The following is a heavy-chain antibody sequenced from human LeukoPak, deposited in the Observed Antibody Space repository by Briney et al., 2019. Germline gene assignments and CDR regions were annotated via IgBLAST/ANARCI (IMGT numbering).Heavy chain of an antibody. J-gene: IGHJ4*02. V-gene: IGHV1-69*05. CDR1: GGTFSSYA. Sequence: SVKVSCKASGGTFSSYAISWVRQAPGQGLEWMGGIIPIFGTANYAQKFQGRVTITTDESTSTAYMELSSLRSEDTAVYYCASLAAAGTDDFDYWGQGTLVTVSP. CDR2: IIPIFGTA. CDR3: ASLAAAGTDDFDY. D-gene: IGHD6-13*01.